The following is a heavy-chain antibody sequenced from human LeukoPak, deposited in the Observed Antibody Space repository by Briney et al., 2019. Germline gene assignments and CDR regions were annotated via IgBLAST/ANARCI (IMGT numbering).Heavy chain of an antibody. J-gene: IGHJ6*02. CDR1: GXTFTSYG. CDR2: ISAYNGDT. Sequence: GXTFTSYGISWVRQAPGQGLEWMGWISAYNGDTNYAQKLQGRVTMTTDTSTSTAYMELRSLRSDDTAVYYCARSPGPYYCYGMDVWGQGTMVTVSS. CDR3: ARSPGPYYCYGMDV. V-gene: IGHV1-18*01.